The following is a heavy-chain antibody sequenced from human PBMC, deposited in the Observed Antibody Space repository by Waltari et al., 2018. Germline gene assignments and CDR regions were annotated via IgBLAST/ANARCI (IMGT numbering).Heavy chain of an antibody. Sequence: QLQLQESGPRLVRPSETLSLICRVSGVSITSNRHYWAWIRQSPGQGLEWIGTGSYSGTTYISPSLKSRVSVSRDTSKNQVSLILGSVTAADMAVYYCATYIGASVGTGAFDVWGQGTMVTVSS. J-gene: IGHJ3*01. CDR2: GSYSGTT. CDR1: GVSITSNRHY. V-gene: IGHV4-39*01. D-gene: IGHD5-12*01. CDR3: ATYIGASVGTGAFDV.